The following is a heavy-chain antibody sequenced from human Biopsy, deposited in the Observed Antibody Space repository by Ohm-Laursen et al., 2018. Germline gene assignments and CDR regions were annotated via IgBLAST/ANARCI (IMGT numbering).Heavy chain of an antibody. CDR1: GYSVTELS. V-gene: IGHV1-2*02. Sequence: ASVKVSCKVSGYSVTELSMHWVRQAPGQGLEWMGWINSNSGDTNYAQKFQGRVAMTRDTSITTAYLELSSLRSDDTAVYYCARREQLFKPWELLVRGPNGYSYKSMDVRGHGTTVTVSS. CDR3: ARREQLFKPWELLVRGPNGYSYKSMDV. CDR2: INSNSGDT. J-gene: IGHJ6*02. D-gene: IGHD1-26*01.